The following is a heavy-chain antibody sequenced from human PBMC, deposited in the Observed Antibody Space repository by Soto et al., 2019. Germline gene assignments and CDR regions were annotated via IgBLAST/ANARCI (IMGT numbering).Heavy chain of an antibody. J-gene: IGHJ5*01. CDR1: GYTFTGYY. Sequence: ASVKVSCKASGYTFTGYYMHWVRQAPGQGLEWMGWINPNSGGTNYAQKFQGRVTMTRDTSISTAYMELSRLRSDDTAVYYCARDSGTTGLNWFDSWGQGTLVTVSS. CDR2: INPNSGGT. D-gene: IGHD1-1*01. V-gene: IGHV1-2*02. CDR3: ARDSGTTGLNWFDS.